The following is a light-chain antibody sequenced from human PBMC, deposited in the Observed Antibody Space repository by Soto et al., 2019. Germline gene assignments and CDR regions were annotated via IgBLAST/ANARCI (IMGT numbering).Light chain of an antibody. CDR2: DSS. J-gene: IGKJ5*01. Sequence: DIQMTQSPSTLSASVGDGVTITCRASQSLNNDLAWYQQKPGKTPNLLIYDSSTLERGVPFRFSGTASGTEFTLAINSLQTDDFATYYCKQYHRSSITFGKGKRLEIK. CDR1: QSLNND. CDR3: KQYHRSSIT. V-gene: IGKV1-5*01.